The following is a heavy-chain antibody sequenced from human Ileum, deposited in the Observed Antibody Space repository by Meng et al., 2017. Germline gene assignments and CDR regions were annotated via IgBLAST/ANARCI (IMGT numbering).Heavy chain of an antibody. D-gene: IGHD1-26*01. V-gene: IGHV5-51*01. J-gene: IGHJ4*02. CDR3: AIRPSVTGAPFDY. CDR1: GYSFTSYW. CDR2: INPVNSDT. Sequence: GESLKISCKGSGYSFTSYWIGWVRQMPGKGLEWIALINPVNSDTRYSPSFQGQVTISVDKSINTAHLQLTTLKASDTAMYYCAIRPSVTGAPFDYWGQGTLVTGSS.